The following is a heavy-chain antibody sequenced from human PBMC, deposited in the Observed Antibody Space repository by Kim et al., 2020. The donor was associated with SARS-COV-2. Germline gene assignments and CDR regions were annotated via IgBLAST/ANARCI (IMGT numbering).Heavy chain of an antibody. V-gene: IGHV1-18*01. CDR1: GYTFTSYG. J-gene: IGHJ4*02. D-gene: IGHD6-19*01. CDR3: ARASGSYSSGWYYFDY. CDR2: ISGYSGNT. Sequence: ASVKVSCKASGYTFTSYGISWVRQAPGQGLEWMGWISGYSGNTNYAQKFQGRVTMTTDTSTSTAYMELRSLRSDDTAVYYCARASGSYSSGWYYFDYWGQGTLVTVSS.